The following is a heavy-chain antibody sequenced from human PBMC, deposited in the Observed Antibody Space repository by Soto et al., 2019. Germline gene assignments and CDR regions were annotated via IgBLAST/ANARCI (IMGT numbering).Heavy chain of an antibody. CDR3: AKDRQPDTIWSFDY. J-gene: IGHJ4*02. D-gene: IGHD2-8*02. CDR1: GFIFSGYT. V-gene: IGHV3-23*01. Sequence: PGGSLRLSCSASGFIFSGYTMNWVRLAPGKGLEWVAGINVGVFNTYYTDSVSGRFTISRDNSRNMLYLQMNSLRVDDTAVYYCAKDRQPDTIWSFDYWGQGALVTVSS. CDR2: INVGVFNT.